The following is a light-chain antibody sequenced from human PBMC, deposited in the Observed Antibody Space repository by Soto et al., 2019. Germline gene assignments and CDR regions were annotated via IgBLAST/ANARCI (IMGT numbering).Light chain of an antibody. Sequence: EIGMTQSPATLSVSPGERATLSCRASQRVSSYLAWYQQKPGQAPRLLIYGASTRVAGIPARFSGSGSGTEFTLTISSLPSEDFAVYYCRQYNNWPERFGQGTKVDIK. CDR3: RQYNNWPER. V-gene: IGKV3-15*01. J-gene: IGKJ1*01. CDR1: QRVSSY. CDR2: GAS.